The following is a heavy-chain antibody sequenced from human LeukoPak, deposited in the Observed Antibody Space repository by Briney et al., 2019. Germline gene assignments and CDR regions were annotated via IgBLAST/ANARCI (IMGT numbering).Heavy chain of an antibody. CDR3: ANAVGAYGDRPFDY. CDR2: ISGLGGST. D-gene: IGHD4-17*01. Sequence: GGTLRLSCAASVFTYSSYAKSWARQAPGKGLEWVSAISGLGGSTYYADSVKGRFTISRDNYKNTLYLQMNSLRAEDTAVYYCANAVGAYGDRPFDYWGQGTLVTVSS. V-gene: IGHV3-23*01. CDR1: VFTYSSYA. J-gene: IGHJ4*02.